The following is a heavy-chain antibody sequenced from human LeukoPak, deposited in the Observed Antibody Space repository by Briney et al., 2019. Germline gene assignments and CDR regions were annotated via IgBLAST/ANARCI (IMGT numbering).Heavy chain of an antibody. V-gene: IGHV3-30*18. J-gene: IGHJ5*02. D-gene: IGHD6-19*01. Sequence: GRSLRLSCAASGFTFSSYGMHWVRQAPAKGLDLVAVISFDGSNKYYAYSVKGRFTISRDNSKNTLYLQMNSLRAEDTAVYYCAKDLIAVADEPNWFDHWAREPWSPSPQ. CDR2: ISFDGSNK. CDR1: GFTFSSYG. CDR3: AKDLIAVADEPNWFDH.